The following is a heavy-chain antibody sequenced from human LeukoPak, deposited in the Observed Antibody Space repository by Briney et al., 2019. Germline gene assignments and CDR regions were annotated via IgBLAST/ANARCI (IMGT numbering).Heavy chain of an antibody. V-gene: IGHV3-7*01. CDR2: IKADGGVK. CDR3: VRDSDYQRNSGGRYAHYDALDI. J-gene: IGHJ3*02. Sequence: PGGSLRLSCAASEFTFSTFWMSWVRQAPGKGLEWVANIKADGGVKRYVDSMEGRFSISRDNARSSLYLQMNSLRAEDTAVYYCVRDSDYQRNSGGRYAHYDALDIWGHGTMVTVSS. CDR1: EFTFSTFW. D-gene: IGHD2-21*01.